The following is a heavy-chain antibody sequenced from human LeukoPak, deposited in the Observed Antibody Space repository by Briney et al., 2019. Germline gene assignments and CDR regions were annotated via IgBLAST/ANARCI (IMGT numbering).Heavy chain of an antibody. V-gene: IGHV3-15*01. CDR3: TTAAEYSSWGDAFDI. Sequence: SGGSLRLSCAASGFTFSNAWMSWVRQAPGKGLEWVGCIKSKTDDGTTDYAAPVKGRFTISRDDSKNTLYLQMNSLKTEDTAVYYFTTAAEYSSWGDAFDIWGQGTMVTVSS. D-gene: IGHD6-6*01. J-gene: IGHJ3*02. CDR1: GFTFSNAW. CDR2: IKSKTDDGTT.